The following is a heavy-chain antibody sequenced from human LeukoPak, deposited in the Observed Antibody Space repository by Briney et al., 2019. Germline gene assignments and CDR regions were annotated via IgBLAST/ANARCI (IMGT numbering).Heavy chain of an antibody. CDR1: GGTFSSYA. CDR3: ASRYSSGWYEDY. D-gene: IGHD6-19*01. J-gene: IGHJ4*02. CDR2: IIPIFGTA. V-gene: IGHV1-69*05. Sequence: SVKVSCKASGGTFSSYAISWVRQAPGQGLEWMGRIIPIFGTANYAQKFQRRVTITTDESTSTAYMEMSSLRSEDTAVYYCASRYSSGWYEDYWGQGTLVTVSS.